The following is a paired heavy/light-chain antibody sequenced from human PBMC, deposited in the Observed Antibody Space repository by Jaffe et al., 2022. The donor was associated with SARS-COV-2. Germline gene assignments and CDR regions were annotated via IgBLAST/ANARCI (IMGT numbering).Light chain of an antibody. CDR3: QQYGSSPWT. CDR1: ETVIINH. CDR2: GAS. J-gene: IGKJ1*01. Sequence: ETVLTQSPGTLSLSPGERATLSCRASETVIINHLAWYQQKPGQAPRLLIYGASSRATGVADRFSGSGSGTDFTLTISRLEPEDFAVYYCQQYGSSPWTFGQGTKVEI. V-gene: IGKV3-20*01.
Heavy chain of an antibody. Sequence: QVQLQESGPGLVKPSQTLSLTCNVSGVSINSVSYYWNWIRQPAGKGLEWIGQIYPGGSNKYNPSLKSRVTISVDTSKNQFSLKLSSVSAADTAVYFCARGVGGYYNYFDNWGQGTLVTVSS. D-gene: IGHD3-3*01. CDR1: GVSINSVSYY. J-gene: IGHJ4*02. V-gene: IGHV4-61*02. CDR2: IYPGGSN. CDR3: ARGVGGYYNYFDN.